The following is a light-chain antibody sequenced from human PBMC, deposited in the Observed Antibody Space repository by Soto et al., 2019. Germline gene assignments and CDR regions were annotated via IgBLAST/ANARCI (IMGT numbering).Light chain of an antibody. CDR2: SNN. CDR3: AAWDDSLKGV. CDR1: SSNIGSNT. Sequence: QPVLTQPPSASGTPGQRVTISCSGSSSNIGSNTVNWYQQLPGTAHKLLIYSNNQRPSGVPDRFSGSKSGTSASLAISGLQSEDEADYYCAAWDDSLKGVFGGGTKLTVL. V-gene: IGLV1-44*01. J-gene: IGLJ2*01.